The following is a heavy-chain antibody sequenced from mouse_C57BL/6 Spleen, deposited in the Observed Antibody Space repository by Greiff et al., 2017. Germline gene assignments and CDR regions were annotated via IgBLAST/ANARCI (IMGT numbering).Heavy chain of an antibody. D-gene: IGHD1-1*02. CDR2: IYPGSGST. V-gene: IGHV1-55*01. Sequence: QVQLQQPGAELVKPGASVKMSCKASGYTFTSYWITWVKQRPGQGLEWIGDIYPGSGSTNYNEKFKSKATLTVDTSSSTAYMQLSSLTSEDSAVYYCARWWGDLYYFDYWGQGTTLTVSS. CDR3: ARWWGDLYYFDY. J-gene: IGHJ2*01. CDR1: GYTFTSYW.